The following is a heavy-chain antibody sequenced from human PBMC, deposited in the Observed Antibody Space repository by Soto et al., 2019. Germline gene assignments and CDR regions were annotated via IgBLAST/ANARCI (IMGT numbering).Heavy chain of an antibody. CDR3: ARGPYRIAAAGTADFDY. V-gene: IGHV4-34*01. CDR1: GGSFSGYY. CDR2: INHSGST. J-gene: IGHJ4*02. D-gene: IGHD6-13*01. Sequence: SETLSLTCAVYGGSFSGYYWSWIRQPPGKGLEWIGEINHSGSTNYNPSLKSRVTISVDTSKNQFSLKLSSVTAADTAVYYCARGPYRIAAAGTADFDYWGQGTLVTVSS.